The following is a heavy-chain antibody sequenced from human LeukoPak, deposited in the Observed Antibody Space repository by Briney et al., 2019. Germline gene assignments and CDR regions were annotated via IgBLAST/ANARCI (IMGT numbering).Heavy chain of an antibody. CDR2: IGTAGDT. CDR3: ARGMYYYGSGSYSAMDV. Sequence: GGSLRLSCAASGFTFSSYDMHWVRQATGKGLEWVSAIGTAGDTYYPGSVKGRFTISRENAKNSLYLQMNSLRAGDTAVYYCARGMYYYGSGSYSAMDVWGKGTTVTISS. J-gene: IGHJ6*03. CDR1: GFTFSSYD. D-gene: IGHD3-10*01. V-gene: IGHV3-13*01.